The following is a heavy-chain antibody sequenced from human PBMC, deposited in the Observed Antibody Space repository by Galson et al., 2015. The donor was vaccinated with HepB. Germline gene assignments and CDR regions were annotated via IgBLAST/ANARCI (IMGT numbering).Heavy chain of an antibody. V-gene: IGHV3-7*03. Sequence: SLRLSCAASGFTFSSYAMNWVRQGPGKGLEWVANIKQDGSEKYYVGSVKGRFTISRDNAKNSLYLQMNSLRAEDTALYYCAKDILNLEWLLRTPSFDYWGQGTLVTVSS. CDR1: GFTFSSYA. CDR2: IKQDGSEK. J-gene: IGHJ4*02. D-gene: IGHD3-3*01. CDR3: AKDILNLEWLLRTPSFDY.